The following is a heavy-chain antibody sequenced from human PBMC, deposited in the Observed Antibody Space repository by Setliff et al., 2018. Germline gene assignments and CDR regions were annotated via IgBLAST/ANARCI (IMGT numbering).Heavy chain of an antibody. Sequence: KVSCKVSGYTLTELSMHWVRQAPGKGLEWMGGFDPEDGETIYAQKFQGRVTMTEDTSTDTAYMELSSLRSEDTAVYYCATYVGITYYYDSSGYPTHFQHWGQGTLVTVSS. D-gene: IGHD3-22*01. CDR2: FDPEDGET. CDR1: GYTLTELS. CDR3: ATYVGITYYYDSSGYPTHFQH. V-gene: IGHV1-24*01. J-gene: IGHJ1*01.